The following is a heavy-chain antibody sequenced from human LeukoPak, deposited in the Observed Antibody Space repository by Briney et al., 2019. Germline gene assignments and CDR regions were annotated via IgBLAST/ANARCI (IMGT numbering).Heavy chain of an antibody. D-gene: IGHD3-10*01. CDR1: GYTFTGYY. Sequence: GASVKVSCKASGYTFTGYYMHWVRQAPGQGLEWMGWINPNSGGTNYAQKFQGGVTMTRDTSISTAYMELSRLRSDDTAVYYCARWVDGSGSYGYYYMDVWGKGTTVTVSS. J-gene: IGHJ6*03. CDR3: ARWVDGSGSYGYYYMDV. V-gene: IGHV1-2*02. CDR2: INPNSGGT.